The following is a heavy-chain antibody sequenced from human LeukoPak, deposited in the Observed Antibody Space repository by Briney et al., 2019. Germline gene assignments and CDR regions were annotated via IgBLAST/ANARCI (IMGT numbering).Heavy chain of an antibody. CDR3: AKSHYYGSGSIDY. Sequence: GGSLRLSCAASGFTFSSYAMSWVRQAPGKGLAWISTVSASGDSTSYADSVKGRFTISRDNSKNALYLQVNSLRADDAALYYCAKSHYYGSGSIDYWGQGTLVTVAS. D-gene: IGHD3-10*01. CDR2: VSASGDST. V-gene: IGHV3-23*01. J-gene: IGHJ4*02. CDR1: GFTFSSYA.